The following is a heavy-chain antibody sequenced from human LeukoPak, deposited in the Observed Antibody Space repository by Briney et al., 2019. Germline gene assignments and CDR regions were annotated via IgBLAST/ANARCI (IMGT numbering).Heavy chain of an antibody. CDR1: GYSFTNFW. CDR2: MYPGNSDT. J-gene: IGHJ4*02. D-gene: IGHD3-16*01. Sequence: PGESLKISCKASGYSFTNFWIGWVRQMPGKGLEWMGSMYPGNSDTRYSPSFQGHVTISADSSTTTAYLQWSSLKASDTAMFYCARTAGGDYFDYWGQGTLVTVSS. CDR3: ARTAGGDYFDY. V-gene: IGHV5-51*01.